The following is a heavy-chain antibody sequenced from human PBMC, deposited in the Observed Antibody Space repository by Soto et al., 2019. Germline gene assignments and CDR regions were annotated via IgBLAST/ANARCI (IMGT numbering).Heavy chain of an antibody. CDR3: ARETNIDYGDYTQEDYYYYGMDV. CDR2: IIPIFGTA. V-gene: IGHV1-69*13. Sequence: SVKVSCKASGGTFSSYAIGWVRQAPGQGLEWMGGIIPIFGTANYAQKFQGRVTITADESTSTAYMELSSLRSEDTAVYYCARETNIDYGDYTQEDYYYYGMDVWGQGTTVTVSS. J-gene: IGHJ6*02. D-gene: IGHD4-17*01. CDR1: GGTFSSYA.